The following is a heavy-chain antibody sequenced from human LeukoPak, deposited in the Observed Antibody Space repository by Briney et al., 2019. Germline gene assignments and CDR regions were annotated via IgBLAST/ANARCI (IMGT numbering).Heavy chain of an antibody. J-gene: IGHJ6*03. CDR3: ARDLPVSGNYRYYYYMDV. D-gene: IGHD1-7*01. Sequence: ASVKVSCKASGYTFTSYAINWVRQATGQGREWMGWMNPNSGNTGYAQKFQGRVTMTRNTSISTAYMELSSLRSEDTAVYYCARDLPVSGNYRYYYYMDVWGKGTTVTVSS. CDR1: GYTFTSYA. CDR2: MNPNSGNT. V-gene: IGHV1-8*01.